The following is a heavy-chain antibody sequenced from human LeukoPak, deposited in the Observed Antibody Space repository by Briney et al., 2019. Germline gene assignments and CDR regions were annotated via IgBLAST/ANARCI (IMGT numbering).Heavy chain of an antibody. J-gene: IGHJ3*02. V-gene: IGHV1-3*01. Sequence: ASVKVSCKASGYTFTSYAMHWVRQAPGQRLEWMGWINAGNGNTKYSQKFQGRVTITRDTSASTAYMELSSLRSEDTAVYYCARSWQKQWLVGAFDIWGQGTMVTVSS. CDR1: GYTFTSYA. D-gene: IGHD6-19*01. CDR2: INAGNGNT. CDR3: ARSWQKQWLVGAFDI.